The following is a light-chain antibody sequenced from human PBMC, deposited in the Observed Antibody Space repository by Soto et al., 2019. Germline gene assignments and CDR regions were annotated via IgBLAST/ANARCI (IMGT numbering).Light chain of an antibody. CDR3: QQYGSSPPYT. J-gene: IGKJ2*01. CDR1: QSVSGSY. CDR2: GSS. V-gene: IGKV3-20*01. Sequence: EIVLTQSPGTLSLSPGERATLACRASQSVSGSYLAWYQQKPGQSPRLLIYGSSDRATGIPDRFSGSGSGTYFTLTISRVAPEDFAVYYCQQYGSSPPYTFGRGTKLEIK.